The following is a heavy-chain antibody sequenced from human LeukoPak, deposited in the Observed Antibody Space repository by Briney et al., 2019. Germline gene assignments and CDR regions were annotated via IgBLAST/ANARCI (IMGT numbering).Heavy chain of an antibody. CDR3: ARGAYYYGSGSYYNFYYYYGMDV. D-gene: IGHD3-10*01. Sequence: SETLSLTCTVPGGSVSSGSYYWSWIRQPPGKGLEWIGYIYYSGSTNYNPSLKSRVTISVDTSKNQFSLKLSSVTAADTAVYYCARGAYYYGSGSYYNFYYYYGMDVWGQGTTVTVSS. CDR2: IYYSGST. V-gene: IGHV4-61*01. CDR1: GGSVSSGSYY. J-gene: IGHJ6*02.